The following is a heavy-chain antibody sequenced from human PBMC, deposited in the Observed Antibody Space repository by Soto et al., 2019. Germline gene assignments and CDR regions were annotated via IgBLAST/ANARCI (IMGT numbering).Heavy chain of an antibody. CDR3: ARGVGDSSSWNCFDY. J-gene: IGHJ4*02. Sequence: SETLSLTCTVSGGSISSYYWSWIRQPPGKGLEWIGYIYYSGSTYYNPSLKSRVTISVDTSKNQFSLKMSSVTAADTAVYYCARGVGDSSSWNCFDYWGQGPLVTVSS. CDR1: GGSISSYY. CDR2: IYYSGST. D-gene: IGHD6-13*01. V-gene: IGHV4-59*12.